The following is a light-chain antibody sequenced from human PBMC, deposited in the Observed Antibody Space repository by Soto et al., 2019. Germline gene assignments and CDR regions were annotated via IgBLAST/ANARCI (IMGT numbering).Light chain of an antibody. CDR3: QQYNTFPWT. Sequence: DIQMTQSPSTLSASVGDRVTITCRASQSINTWLVWYRQKPGKAPNILSYKASSLESEVPSRFSGSGSETDFTLTNSSLQRDEFAHYYCQQYNTFPWTFGQGTKVEIK. CDR1: QSINTW. CDR2: KAS. V-gene: IGKV1-5*03. J-gene: IGKJ1*01.